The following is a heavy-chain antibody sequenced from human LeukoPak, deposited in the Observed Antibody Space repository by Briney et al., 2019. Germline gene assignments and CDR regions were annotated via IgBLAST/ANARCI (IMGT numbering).Heavy chain of an antibody. CDR1: GGTFSSYA. D-gene: IGHD5-24*01. J-gene: IGHJ4*02. Sequence: SVKVSCKASGGTFSSYAISWVRQAPGQGLEWMGRIIPIFGTANYAQKFQGRVTITTDESTSTAYMELSSLRSEDTAVYYCARSMATTPTGSTPDFDYWGQGTLVTVSS. CDR2: IIPIFGTA. V-gene: IGHV1-69*05. CDR3: ARSMATTPTGSTPDFDY.